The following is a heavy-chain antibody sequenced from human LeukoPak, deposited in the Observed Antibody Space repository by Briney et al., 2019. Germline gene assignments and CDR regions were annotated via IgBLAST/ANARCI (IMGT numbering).Heavy chain of an antibody. J-gene: IGHJ6*02. CDR1: GDSISSSSYY. CDR2: INHSGST. V-gene: IGHV4-39*07. Sequence: SETLSLTCTVSGDSISSSSYYWSWIRQPPGKGLEWIGEINHSGSTNYNPSLKSRVTISVDTSKNQFSLKLSSVTAADTAVYYCARWGHAVIVVRPTYGMDVWGQGTTVTVSS. CDR3: ARWGHAVIVVRPTYGMDV. D-gene: IGHD3-22*01.